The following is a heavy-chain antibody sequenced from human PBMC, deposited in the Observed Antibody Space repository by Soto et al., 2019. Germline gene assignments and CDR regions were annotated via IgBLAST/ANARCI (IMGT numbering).Heavy chain of an antibody. J-gene: IGHJ4*02. CDR2: IYYSGGT. Sequence: SETLSLTCTISGGSINNYYGSWIRQPPGRGLEWIGHIYYSGGTSFSPSLKSRVTISVDTSKNQFSLKLSSVTAADTAVYYCARADYSKIDYWGQGTLVTVSS. CDR1: GGSINNYY. V-gene: IGHV4-59*01. D-gene: IGHD4-4*01. CDR3: ARADYSKIDY.